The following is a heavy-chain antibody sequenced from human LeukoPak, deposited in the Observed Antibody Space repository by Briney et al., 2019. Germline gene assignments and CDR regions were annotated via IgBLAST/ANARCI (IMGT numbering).Heavy chain of an antibody. D-gene: IGHD3-22*01. V-gene: IGHV4-59*10. CDR1: GGSFSGYY. Sequence: SETLSLTCAVYGGSFSGYYWSWIRQPAGKGLEWIGRIYTSGSTNYNPSLKSRVTISVDTSKNQFSLKLSSVTAADTAVYYCARCGYDSSGYYGLTTFDYWGQGTLVTVSS. CDR3: ARCGYDSSGYYGLTTFDY. J-gene: IGHJ4*02. CDR2: IYTSGST.